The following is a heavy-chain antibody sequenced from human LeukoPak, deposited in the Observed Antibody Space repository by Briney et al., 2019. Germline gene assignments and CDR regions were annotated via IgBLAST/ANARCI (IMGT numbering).Heavy chain of an antibody. CDR2: ISGSGGST. Sequence: GGSLRLSCAASGFTFSSYAMNWVRQAPGKGLEWVSAISGSGGSTYYADSVKGRFTISRDNSKNMLYLQMNSLRAEDTAVYYCAKDQMYYYGSGSYPSLDYWGQGTLVTVSS. CDR3: AKDQMYYYGSGSYPSLDY. V-gene: IGHV3-23*01. D-gene: IGHD3-10*01. J-gene: IGHJ4*02. CDR1: GFTFSSYA.